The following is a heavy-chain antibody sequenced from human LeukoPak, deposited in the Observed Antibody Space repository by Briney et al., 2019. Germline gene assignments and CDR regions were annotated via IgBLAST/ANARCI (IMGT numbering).Heavy chain of an antibody. Sequence: GGSLRLSCAASGFTFDTYVMNWVRQAPGKELEWVSSIKRDGVSTYYADSVKGRFTISRDNAKNSLYLQMNSLRAEDTAVYYCARVGSSGWADAFDIWGQGTMVTVSS. CDR3: ARVGSSGWADAFDI. D-gene: IGHD6-19*01. CDR1: GFTFDTYV. J-gene: IGHJ3*02. CDR2: IKRDGVST. V-gene: IGHV3-23*01.